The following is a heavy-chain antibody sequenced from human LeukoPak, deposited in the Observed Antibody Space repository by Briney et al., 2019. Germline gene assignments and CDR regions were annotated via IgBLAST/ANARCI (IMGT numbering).Heavy chain of an antibody. V-gene: IGHV3-7*01. CDR1: GFTFCSYW. CDR3: ARGGGRYCSGGSCNDIDY. CDR2: IKQDRIEK. J-gene: IGHJ4*02. D-gene: IGHD2-15*01. Sequence: PGGSLILSCEASGFTFCSYWMSWVRQAPGKVLDRVANIKQDRIEKYYVDSVKGRFIISRDNAKNSLYLQMNSRRAEDTAVYYCARGGGRYCSGGSCNDIDYWGQGTLVTVSS.